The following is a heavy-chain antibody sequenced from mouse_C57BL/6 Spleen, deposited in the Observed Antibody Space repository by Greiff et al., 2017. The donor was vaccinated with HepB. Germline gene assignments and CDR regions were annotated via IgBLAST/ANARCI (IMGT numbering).Heavy chain of an antibody. Sequence: SGAELARPGASVKLSCKASGYTFTSYGISWVKQRTGQGLEWIGEIYPRSGNTYYNEKFKGKATLTADKSSSTAYMELRSLTSEDSAVYVCAGSSYKSYFDYWGQGTTLTVSS. CDR2: IYPRSGNT. V-gene: IGHV1-81*01. J-gene: IGHJ2*01. CDR3: AGSSYKSYFDY. CDR1: GYTFTSYG. D-gene: IGHD1-1*01.